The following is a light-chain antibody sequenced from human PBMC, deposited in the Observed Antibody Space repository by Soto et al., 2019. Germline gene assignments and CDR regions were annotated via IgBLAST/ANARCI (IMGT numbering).Light chain of an antibody. V-gene: IGKV4-1*01. CDR3: QQYYSAPFT. CDR2: WAS. Sequence: DIVMTQSPDSLAVSLGERSSINCKSSQSVLHSSNNKNYLAWYQQKPRQPPKLLIYWASTRESGVPDRFRGSGSGTDFTLTISSLQAEDVAVYYCQQYYSAPFTFGGGTKVEIK. CDR1: QSVLHSSNNKNY. J-gene: IGKJ4*01.